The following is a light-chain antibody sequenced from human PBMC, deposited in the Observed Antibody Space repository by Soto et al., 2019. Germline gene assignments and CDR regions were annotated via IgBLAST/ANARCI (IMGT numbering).Light chain of an antibody. CDR2: DDS. J-gene: IGLJ2*01. Sequence: SYELTQPPSVSVAPGQTARITCGGNNIGSKSVHWYQQKPGQAPVLVVYDDSDQPSGIPERFSGSNSGNTATLTISRVEAGDEADYYCQVWDSSSDRYVVFGGGTKLTVL. CDR3: QVWDSSSDRYVV. CDR1: NIGSKS. V-gene: IGLV3-21*02.